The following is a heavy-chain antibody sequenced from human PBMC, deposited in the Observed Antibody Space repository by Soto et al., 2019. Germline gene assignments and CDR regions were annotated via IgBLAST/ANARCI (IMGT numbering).Heavy chain of an antibody. D-gene: IGHD5-12*01. Sequence: QLQLQESGSGLVKPSQTLSLTCAVSGGSISSGGYSWSWIRQPPGKGLEWIGYIYHSGSTYYNPSLESRVTISVDRSKIQFSRKLSSVTAADTAVYYCAAGGGLPRFYWGQGTLVTVSS. CDR3: AAGGGLPRFY. V-gene: IGHV4-30-2*01. CDR2: IYHSGST. J-gene: IGHJ4*02. CDR1: GGSISSGGYS.